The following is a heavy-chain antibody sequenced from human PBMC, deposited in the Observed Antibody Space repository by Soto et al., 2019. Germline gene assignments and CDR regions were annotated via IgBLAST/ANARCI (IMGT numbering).Heavy chain of an antibody. J-gene: IGHJ5*02. V-gene: IGHV1-69*01. CDR2: IIPIFGTA. CDR1: GGTFSSYA. CDR3: ARDPIAAAGTEVYWFDP. D-gene: IGHD6-13*01. Sequence: QVQLVQSGAEVKKPGSSVKVSCKASGGTFSSYAISWVRQAPGLGLEWMGGIIPIFGTANYAQKFQGRVTITADESTSTAYMELSSLRSEDTAVYYCARDPIAAAGTEVYWFDPWGQGTLVTVSS.